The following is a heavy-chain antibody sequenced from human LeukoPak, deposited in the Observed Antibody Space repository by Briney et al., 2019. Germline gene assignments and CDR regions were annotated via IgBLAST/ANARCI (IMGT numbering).Heavy chain of an antibody. CDR1: GFTFNDYG. CDR2: INWNGGTT. D-gene: IGHD3-22*01. J-gene: IGHJ4*02. CDR3: ARDKHYYDSSNYV. Sequence: GGSLRLSCAAHGFTFNDYGMSWVRQGPGKGLEWVSGINWNGGTTGYADSVRGRFTISRDNAKNSLYLQMNSLRAEDTALYYCARDKHYYDSSNYVWGQGTLVTVSS. V-gene: IGHV3-20*04.